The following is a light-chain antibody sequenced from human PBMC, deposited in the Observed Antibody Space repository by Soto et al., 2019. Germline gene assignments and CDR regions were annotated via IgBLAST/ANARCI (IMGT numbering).Light chain of an antibody. V-gene: IGKV3-20*01. Sequence: TQSPGTLSLSPWERATLSCRASQSVSSNYLAWYQQKPGQAPKVLIYRASSRATGIPDRFSGSGSGTDFTLTISRLEPEDFAVYYCQQYGSSPLTFGGGTKVDIK. CDR2: RAS. CDR1: QSVSSNY. J-gene: IGKJ4*01. CDR3: QQYGSSPLT.